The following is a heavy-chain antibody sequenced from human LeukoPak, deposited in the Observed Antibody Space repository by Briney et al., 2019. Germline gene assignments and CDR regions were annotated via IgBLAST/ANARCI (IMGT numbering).Heavy chain of an antibody. Sequence: SETLSLTCTVSGGSISSYYWSWIRQPPGKGLEWIGYIYYSGSTNYNPSLKSRVTISVDTSKNQFSLKLSSVTAADTAVYYCASTPKQWLVDSAEYFQHWGQGTLVTVSS. D-gene: IGHD6-19*01. V-gene: IGHV4-59*01. CDR2: IYYSGST. J-gene: IGHJ1*01. CDR1: GGSISSYY. CDR3: ASTPKQWLVDSAEYFQH.